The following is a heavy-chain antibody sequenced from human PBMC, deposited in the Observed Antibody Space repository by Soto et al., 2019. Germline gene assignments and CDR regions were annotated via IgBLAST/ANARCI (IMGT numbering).Heavy chain of an antibody. CDR2: IKSKTDGGTT. Sequence: EVQLVESGGGLVKPGGSLRLSCAASGFTFSNAWMNWVRQAPGKGLEWVGRIKSKTDGGTTDYAAPVKGRFTISRDDSKNTLYLQMNSLKTRDTAGYYLFFLGGSSGYYYVVDYWGQGTLVTVSS. CDR1: GFTFSNAW. J-gene: IGHJ4*02. V-gene: IGHV3-15*07. D-gene: IGHD3-22*01. CDR3: FFLGGSSGYYYVVDY.